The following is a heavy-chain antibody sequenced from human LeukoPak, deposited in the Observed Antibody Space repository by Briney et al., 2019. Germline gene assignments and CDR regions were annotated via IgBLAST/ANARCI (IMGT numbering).Heavy chain of an antibody. D-gene: IGHD4-17*01. CDR3: ARDRTTSHFDY. CDR2: IYYSGST. V-gene: IGHV4-59*01. CDR1: GGSISSYY. Sequence: SETLSLTCTVSGGSISSYYWSWIRQPPGKGLEWIGYIYYSGSTNYNPSLKSRVTISVDTSKNQFSLKLSSVTAADTAVYYCARDRTTSHFDYWGQGTLVTVSS. J-gene: IGHJ4*02.